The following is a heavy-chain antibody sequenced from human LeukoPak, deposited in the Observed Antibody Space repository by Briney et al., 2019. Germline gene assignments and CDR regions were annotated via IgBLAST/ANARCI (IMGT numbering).Heavy chain of an antibody. CDR1: GFTFSSYG. D-gene: IGHD3-10*01. V-gene: IGHV3-30*18. CDR3: AKDRGSRYYGTYFDY. CDR2: ISYDGSKK. Sequence: GGSLRLSCAASGFTFSSYGMHWVRQAPGKGLEWGAVISYDGSKKYHADSVKGRFTISRDNSKNTLYLQMNSLRAEDTAVYYCAKDRGSRYYGTYFDYWGQGTLVTVSS. J-gene: IGHJ4*02.